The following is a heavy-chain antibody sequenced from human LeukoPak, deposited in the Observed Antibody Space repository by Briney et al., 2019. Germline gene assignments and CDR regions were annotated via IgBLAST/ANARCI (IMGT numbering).Heavy chain of an antibody. V-gene: IGHV3-30*18. CDR2: ISNDGANK. CDR1: GFTFSSYG. J-gene: IGHJ4*02. CDR3: AKYQGYDSDYMAV. Sequence: PGGSLRLSCAASGFTFSSYGMYWVRQAPGKGLEWVAVISNDGANKYYADSVKGRFTIFRDDSNNTLFLQMNSLRPEDTAMYYCAKYQGYDSDYMAVWGQGALVTVSS. D-gene: IGHD3-22*01.